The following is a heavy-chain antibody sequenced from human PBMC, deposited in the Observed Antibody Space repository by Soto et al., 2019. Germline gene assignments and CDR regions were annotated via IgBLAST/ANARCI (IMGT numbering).Heavy chain of an antibody. CDR1: GASISSFC. CDR2: ICTGGTT. CDR3: ARVGSKSFYYATDV. Sequence: LSLTCTVSGASISSFCWTWIRQPPGQGLEWIGYICTGGTTKYNPSLKSRVTMSVDTSKTQFSLKLTSVTAADTAVYYCARVGSKSFYYATDVWGQGTTVTVSS. V-gene: IGHV4-4*09. J-gene: IGHJ6*02. D-gene: IGHD4-4*01.